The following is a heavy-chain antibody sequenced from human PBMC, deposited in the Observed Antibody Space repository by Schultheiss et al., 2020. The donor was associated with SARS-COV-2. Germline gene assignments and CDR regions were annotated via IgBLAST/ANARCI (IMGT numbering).Heavy chain of an antibody. J-gene: IGHJ4*02. V-gene: IGHV1-2*02. Sequence: ASVKVSCKASGYTFTGYYMHWVRQAPGQGLEWMGWINPNSGGTNYAQKFQGRVTMTRDTSISTAYMELSRLRSDDTAVYYCARDYYDSSGYYYVWYWGQGTLVTVSS. D-gene: IGHD3-22*01. CDR1: GYTFTGYY. CDR2: INPNSGGT. CDR3: ARDYYDSSGYYYVWY.